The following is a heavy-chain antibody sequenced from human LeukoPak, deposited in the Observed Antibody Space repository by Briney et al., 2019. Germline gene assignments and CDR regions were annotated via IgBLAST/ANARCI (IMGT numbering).Heavy chain of an antibody. CDR3: AKAVPGYYYYYYGMDV. Sequence: GGSLRLSCAASGFTFSSYGMHWVRQAPGKGLEWVAVISYDGSNKYYADSVKGRFTISRDNSENTLYLQINSLRAEDTAVYYCAKAVPGYYYYYYGMDVWGQGTTVTVSS. J-gene: IGHJ6*02. CDR2: ISYDGSNK. V-gene: IGHV3-30*18. CDR1: GFTFSSYG.